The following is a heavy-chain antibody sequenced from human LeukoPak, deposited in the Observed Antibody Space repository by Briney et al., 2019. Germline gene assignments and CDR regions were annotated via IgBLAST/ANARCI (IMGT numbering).Heavy chain of an antibody. V-gene: IGHV1-69*04. J-gene: IGHJ4*02. Sequence: GASVKVSCKASGGTFSSYGISWVRQPPGQGLEWMGRIIPILGIANYAQKFQGRVTITADKSTSAAYMELSNLRSEDTAVYYCARERIVAKFLSYWGQGTLVTVSS. CDR3: ARERIVAKFLSY. CDR1: GGTFSSYG. CDR2: IIPILGIA. D-gene: IGHD5-12*01.